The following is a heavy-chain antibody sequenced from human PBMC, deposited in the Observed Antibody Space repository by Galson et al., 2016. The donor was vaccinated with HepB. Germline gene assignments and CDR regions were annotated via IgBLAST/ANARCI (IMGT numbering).Heavy chain of an antibody. D-gene: IGHD3-10*01. CDR1: GGSILKFY. V-gene: IGHV4-59*01. CDR3: ARGRLQRQLYGLDV. CDR2: IYYSGTT. J-gene: IGHJ6*02. Sequence: SETLSLTCTVSGGSILKFYWSWIRQTPEKGLEWLGYIYYSGTTSKNPSLKSRLTFSIDTSKSQFSLNLSSVTAADAAVYYWARGRLQRQLYGLDVWGQGTTVTVSS.